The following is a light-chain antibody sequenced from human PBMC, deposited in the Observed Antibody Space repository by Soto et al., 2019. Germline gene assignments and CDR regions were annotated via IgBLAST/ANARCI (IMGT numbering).Light chain of an antibody. J-gene: IGLJ3*02. V-gene: IGLV1-44*01. Sequence: QPVLTQTPSASGTPGQTVTISCSGSGSNIGENAVNWYQHLPGTAPQLLIYSNALRPSGVPHRFYGSKSGTAGSLAISWLQSEEEAHYYCAAWDDILKAMLFGGGTQLTV. CDR2: SNA. CDR3: AAWDDILKAML. CDR1: GSNIGENA.